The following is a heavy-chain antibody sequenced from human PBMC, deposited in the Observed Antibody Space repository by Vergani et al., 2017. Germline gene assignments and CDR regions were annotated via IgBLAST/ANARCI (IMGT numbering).Heavy chain of an antibody. CDR3: ARGCGSTSCYKRGEDWFDP. CDR2: INPSGGST. CDR1: GYTFTSYY. J-gene: IGHJ5*02. Sequence: QVQLVQSGAEVKKPGASVTVSCQASGYTFTSYYIHWVRQAPGQGLEWMGIINPSGGSTNYAQKFQGRVTMTRDTSTSTVFMELSSLRSEDTAVYYCARGCGSTSCYKRGEDWFDPWGQGTLVTVSS. D-gene: IGHD2-2*02. V-gene: IGHV1-46*01.